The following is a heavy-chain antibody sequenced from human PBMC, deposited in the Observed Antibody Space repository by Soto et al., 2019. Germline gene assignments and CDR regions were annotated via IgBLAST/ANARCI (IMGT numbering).Heavy chain of an antibody. D-gene: IGHD2-15*01. CDR3: ARSSPLIFDY. CDR2: IYYSGST. CDR1: GGSISSGGYY. Sequence: SETLSLTCTVSGGSISSGGYYWSWIRQHPGKGLEWIGYIYYSGSTYYNPSLKSRVTISVDTSKNQFSLKLSSVTAADTAVYYCARSSPLIFDYWGQGTLVTVSS. J-gene: IGHJ4*02. V-gene: IGHV4-31*03.